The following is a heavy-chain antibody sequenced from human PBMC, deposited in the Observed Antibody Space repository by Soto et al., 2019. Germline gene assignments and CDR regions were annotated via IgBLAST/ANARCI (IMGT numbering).Heavy chain of an antibody. CDR2: ISYDGSNK. CDR3: AKSPSYPVHFDY. J-gene: IGHJ4*02. D-gene: IGHD1-26*01. V-gene: IGHV3-30*18. Sequence: QVQLVESGGGVVQPGRSLRLSCAASGFTFSSYGMHWVRQAPGKGLEWVAVISYDGSNKYYADSVKGRFTISGDNSKNTLYLQMNSLRAEDTAVYYCAKSPSYPVHFDYWGQGTLVTVSS. CDR1: GFTFSSYG.